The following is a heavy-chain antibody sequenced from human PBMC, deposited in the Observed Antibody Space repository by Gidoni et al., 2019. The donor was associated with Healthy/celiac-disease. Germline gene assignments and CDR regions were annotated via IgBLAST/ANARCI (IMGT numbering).Heavy chain of an antibody. J-gene: IGHJ4*02. CDR1: GFTFSSYS. V-gene: IGHV3-21*01. Sequence: EVQLVESGGGLVKPGGSLRLSCAASGFTFSSYSMNWVRQAPGKGLEWVSSISSSSSYIYYADSVKGRFTISRDNAKNSLYLQMNSLRAEDTAVYYCARESHHPTPSSGWSWGFDYWGQGTLVTVSS. CDR3: ARESHHPTPSSGWSWGFDY. D-gene: IGHD6-19*01. CDR2: ISSSSSYI.